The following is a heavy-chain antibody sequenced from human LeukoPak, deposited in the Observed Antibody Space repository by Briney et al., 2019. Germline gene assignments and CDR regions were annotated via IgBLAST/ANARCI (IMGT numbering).Heavy chain of an antibody. D-gene: IGHD4-17*01. J-gene: IGHJ4*02. Sequence: GGSLRLSCVVSGFTFSSYAMSWVRQVPGKGLEWVSAISGSGDSTYYAESVKGRFTISRDTSKNTVHLQMNSLRAVDTAIYYCAKGVTYGYYFDSWGQGTLVTVSS. CDR2: ISGSGDST. CDR1: GFTFSSYA. V-gene: IGHV3-23*01. CDR3: AKGVTYGYYFDS.